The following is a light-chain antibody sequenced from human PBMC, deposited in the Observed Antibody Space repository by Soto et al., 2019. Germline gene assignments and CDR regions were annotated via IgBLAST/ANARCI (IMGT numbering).Light chain of an antibody. Sequence: QSVLTRPPSASGTPGQRVTISCSGSSSNIGSNAVNWYQQLPGTAPKLLIHSTDQRPSGVTDRFSGSKSGTSASLAISGLRSEDEAVYYCAAWDDSLNGVFGTGTKLTVL. V-gene: IGLV1-44*01. CDR3: AAWDDSLNGV. J-gene: IGLJ1*01. CDR2: STD. CDR1: SSNIGSNA.